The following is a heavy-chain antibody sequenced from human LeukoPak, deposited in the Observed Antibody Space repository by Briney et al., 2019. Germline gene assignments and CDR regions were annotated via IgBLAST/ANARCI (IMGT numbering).Heavy chain of an antibody. CDR3: ASKLFTLRYFDY. CDR1: GDSISSSKW. J-gene: IGHJ4*02. D-gene: IGHD3-9*01. CDR2: IYHDGST. Sequence: SGTLSLTCAVSGDSISSSKWWSWVRQPSGKGLEWIGEIYHDGSTNYNPSLKSRVTISVDKSKNQFSLKLNSVTAADTAVYYCASKLFTLRYFDYWGQGTLVTVSS. V-gene: IGHV4-4*02.